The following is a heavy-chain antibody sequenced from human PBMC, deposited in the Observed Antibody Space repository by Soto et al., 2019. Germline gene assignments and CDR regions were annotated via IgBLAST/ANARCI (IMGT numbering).Heavy chain of an antibody. CDR1: GYTFTSYD. CDR2: MNPNSGNT. J-gene: IGHJ4*02. CDR3: ARGSLQYYYDSSGYYY. D-gene: IGHD3-22*01. Sequence: ASVKVFCKASGYTFTSYDINWVRQATGQGLEWMGWMNPNSGNTGYAQKFQGRVTMTRNTSISTAYMELSSLRSEDTAVYYCARGSLQYYYDSSGYYYWGQGTLVTVSS. V-gene: IGHV1-8*01.